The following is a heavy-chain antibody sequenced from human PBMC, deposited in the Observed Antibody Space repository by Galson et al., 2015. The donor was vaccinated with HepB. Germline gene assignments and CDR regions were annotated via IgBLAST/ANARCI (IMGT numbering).Heavy chain of an antibody. CDR1: HGSINNYY. CDR3: ARHPGRGSVGYAFDL. Sequence: ETLSLTCSVAHGSINNYYWSWLRQSPGKRPEWIGYIRYTGDTTYNPSLGYRVGMSVDTSINQVSLWLNSVTAADTAVYYCARHPGRGSVGYAFDLWGQGTLVTVSA. CDR2: IRYTGDT. D-gene: IGHD5-12*01. J-gene: IGHJ4*02. V-gene: IGHV4-59*08.